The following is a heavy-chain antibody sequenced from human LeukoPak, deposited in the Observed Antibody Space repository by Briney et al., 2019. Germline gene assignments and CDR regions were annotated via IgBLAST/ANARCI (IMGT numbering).Heavy chain of an antibody. CDR1: GYSISSGYY. Sequence: SETLSLTCTFSGYSISSGYYGGWIRQPPGRGLEWIGIIYHGGSTYYNPSLKSRVTISVDTSKNQFSLQLSSVTAPDTAVYYCARVWKEGLRLDYWGQGTLVTVSS. CDR2: IYHGGST. V-gene: IGHV4-38-2*02. J-gene: IGHJ4*02. CDR3: ARVWKEGLRLDY. D-gene: IGHD3-3*01.